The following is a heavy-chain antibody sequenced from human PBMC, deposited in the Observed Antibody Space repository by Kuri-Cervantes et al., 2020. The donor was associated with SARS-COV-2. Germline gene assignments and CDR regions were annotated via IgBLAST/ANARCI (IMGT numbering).Heavy chain of an antibody. Sequence: SLKISCAASGFTFDDYAMHWVRQAPGKGLEWVSGISWNSGSIGYADSVKGRFTISRDNSKNTLYLQMNSLRAEDTTVYYCARDFSVPAALIAAAGTFDYWGQGTLVTVSS. J-gene: IGHJ4*02. V-gene: IGHV3-9*01. CDR3: ARDFSVPAALIAAAGTFDY. D-gene: IGHD6-13*01. CDR2: ISWNSGSI. CDR1: GFTFDDYA.